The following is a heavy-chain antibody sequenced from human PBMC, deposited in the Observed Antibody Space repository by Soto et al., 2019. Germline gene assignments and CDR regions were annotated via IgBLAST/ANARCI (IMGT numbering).Heavy chain of an antibody. V-gene: IGHV4-59*08. CDR1: GASMNTYY. Sequence: QVQLQESGPGLVKPSETLSLTCAVSGASMNTYYWSWIRQPPGKGLEWIGYFYYSGLTNYNPSRKSRVTISLDTSKNQFSLKLSSVTAADTAVYFCARGNTHGYYYMDVWGRGTTVTVSS. CDR2: FYYSGLT. D-gene: IGHD3-22*01. J-gene: IGHJ6*03. CDR3: ARGNTHGYYYMDV.